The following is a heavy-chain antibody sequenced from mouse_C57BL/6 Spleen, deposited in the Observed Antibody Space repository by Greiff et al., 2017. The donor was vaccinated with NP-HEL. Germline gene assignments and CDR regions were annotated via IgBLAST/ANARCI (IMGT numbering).Heavy chain of an antibody. CDR3: ARKDDSNSGDY. CDR2: IDPSDRYT. CDR1: GYTFTSYW. J-gene: IGHJ4*01. Sequence: QVQLQQPGAELVKPGASVKLSCKASGYTFTSYWMHWVKQRPGQGLEWIGEIDPSDRYTNYTQKFKGKATLTVDTSSSTAYMQLSSLTSEDSAVYYCARKDDSNSGDYWGQGTSVTVSA. D-gene: IGHD2-5*01. V-gene: IGHV1-50*01.